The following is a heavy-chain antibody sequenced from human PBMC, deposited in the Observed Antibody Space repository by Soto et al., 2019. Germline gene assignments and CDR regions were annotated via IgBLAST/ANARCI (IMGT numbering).Heavy chain of an antibody. J-gene: IGHJ5*02. CDR3: ARRYCPSSTCVSWFDP. CDR1: GYTFNTFA. V-gene: IGHV5-10-1*01. CDR2: IDPLDSYV. Sequence: GQSLKISCTGLGYTFNTFAISWVRQMPGKGLEWMVRIDPLDSYVNYSPSFQGHVTISADNPINTAYLQWRSLKAPDTAMSYCARRYCPSSTCVSWFDPWAQGSLVTVSS. D-gene: IGHD2-8*02.